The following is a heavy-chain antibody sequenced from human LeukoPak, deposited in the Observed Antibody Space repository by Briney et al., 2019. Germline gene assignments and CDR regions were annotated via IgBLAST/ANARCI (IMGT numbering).Heavy chain of an antibody. Sequence: SETLSLTCSVSGSSINSGHYWGWIRQPPGKGLEWIASIYHSGGRFETGSTHYSPSLKSRVTISVDTSKNQLSLMMTSVTAADTAVYYCARNSSGCSFDRWGQGTLVSVSS. CDR1: GSSINSGHY. CDR3: ARNSSGCSFDR. D-gene: IGHD6-19*01. J-gene: IGHJ4*02. CDR2: IYHSGGRFETGST. V-gene: IGHV4-38-2*02.